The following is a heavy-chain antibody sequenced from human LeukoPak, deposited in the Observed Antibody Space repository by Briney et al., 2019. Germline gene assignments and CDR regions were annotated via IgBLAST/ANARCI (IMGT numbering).Heavy chain of an antibody. D-gene: IGHD4-17*01. CDR2: IYYTGTT. J-gene: IGHJ4*02. CDR1: GDSTNTYF. CDR3: ASKSTDHGELRFDY. V-gene: IGHV4-59*01. Sequence: SETLSLTCTISGDSTNTYFWSWIRQPPGKGLEWIGYIYYTGTTNYNPSLKSRVTISVDTSKNQFSLKVSSVTAADTSVYYCASKSTDHGELRFDYWGQGTLVTVSS.